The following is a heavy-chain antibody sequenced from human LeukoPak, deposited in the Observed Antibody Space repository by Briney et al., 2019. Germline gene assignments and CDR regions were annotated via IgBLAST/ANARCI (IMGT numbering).Heavy chain of an antibody. CDR2: ISYDGSNK. D-gene: IGHD1-26*01. CDR1: GFTFSSYG. CDR3: ARDRGIVGTTGYYYMDV. J-gene: IGHJ6*03. Sequence: PGRSPRLSCAASGFTFSSYGMHWVRQAPGKGLEWVAVISYDGSNKYYADSVKGRFTISRDNSKNTLYLQMNSLRTEDTAVYYCARDRGIVGTTGYYYMDVWGKGTTVTVS. V-gene: IGHV3-30*03.